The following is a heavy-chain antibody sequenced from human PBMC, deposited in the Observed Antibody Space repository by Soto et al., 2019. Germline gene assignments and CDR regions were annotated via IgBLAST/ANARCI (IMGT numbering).Heavy chain of an antibody. J-gene: IGHJ6*02. V-gene: IGHV1-69*08. CDR3: ARDIVVVPAALVGGMDV. CDR1: GGTFSSYT. CDR2: IIPILGIA. D-gene: IGHD2-2*01. Sequence: QVQLVQSGAEVKKPGSSVKVSCKASGGTFSSYTISWVRQAPGQRLEWMGRIIPILGIANYAQKFQGRVTITADKSTSTAYMELSSLRSEDTAVYYSARDIVVVPAALVGGMDVWGQGTTVTVSS.